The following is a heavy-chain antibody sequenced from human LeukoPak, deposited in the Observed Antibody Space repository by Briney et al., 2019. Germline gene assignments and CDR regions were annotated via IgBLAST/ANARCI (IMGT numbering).Heavy chain of an antibody. CDR2: ITGTGGK. CDR3: AKDYCRDGNCPFPFLDS. CDR1: GFTLTNHG. J-gene: IGHJ4*02. Sequence: GRSLRLSCAVSGFTLTNHGVSWVRQAPGKGLEWVSIITGTGGKYYGDSVKGRFVLSRDNFKNTVYMQMSSLRAEDTATYYCAKDYCRDGNCPFPFLDSWGQGTLVTVSS. V-gene: IGHV3-23*01. D-gene: IGHD2-15*01.